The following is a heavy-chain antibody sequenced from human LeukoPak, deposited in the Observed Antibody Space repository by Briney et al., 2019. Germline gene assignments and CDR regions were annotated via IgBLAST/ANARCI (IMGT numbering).Heavy chain of an antibody. Sequence: GSVKVSCKASGGTFSSYGISWVRQAPGQGLEWMGWISAYNGNTNYAQKLQGRVTMTTDTSTSTAYMELRSLRSGDTAVYYCARDYPDYSNFLDYWGQGTLVTVSS. CDR2: ISAYNGNT. V-gene: IGHV1-18*01. D-gene: IGHD4-4*01. CDR1: GGTFSSYG. J-gene: IGHJ4*02. CDR3: ARDYPDYSNFLDY.